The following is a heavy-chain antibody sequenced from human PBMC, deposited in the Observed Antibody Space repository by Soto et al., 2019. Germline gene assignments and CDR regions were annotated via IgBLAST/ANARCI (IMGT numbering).Heavy chain of an antibody. Sequence: QVQLVQSGAEVKKPGASVKVSCKASGYTFTSYDINWVRQATGQGLEWMGWMNPNSGNTGYAQKFQGRVTMTRNTSISTAYMELSSRRSEDTAVYYCARGPFYYDILTGYYYYYYGMDVWGQGTTVTVSS. CDR3: ARGPFYYDILTGYYYYYYGMDV. CDR2: MNPNSGNT. CDR1: GYTFTSYD. D-gene: IGHD3-9*01. V-gene: IGHV1-8*01. J-gene: IGHJ6*02.